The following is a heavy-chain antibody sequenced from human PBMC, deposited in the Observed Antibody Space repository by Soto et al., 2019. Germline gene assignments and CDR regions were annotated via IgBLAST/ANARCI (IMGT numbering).Heavy chain of an antibody. Sequence: SETLSLTCAVSGGSISSGGYSWSWIRQPPGKGLEWIGYIYHSGSTYYNPTLKSRVTISVDRSKNQFSLKLSSVTAADTAVYYCARENSSSRGMDVWGQGTTVTVSS. J-gene: IGHJ6*02. D-gene: IGHD6-6*01. CDR3: ARENSSSRGMDV. CDR1: GGSISSGGYS. CDR2: IYHSGST. V-gene: IGHV4-30-2*01.